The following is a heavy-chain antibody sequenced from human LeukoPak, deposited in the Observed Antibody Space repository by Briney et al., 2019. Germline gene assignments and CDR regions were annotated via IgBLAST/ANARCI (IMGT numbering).Heavy chain of an antibody. CDR3: AKDSRSGYYYGSGTNNWSDP. D-gene: IGHD3-10*01. J-gene: IGHJ5*02. V-gene: IGHV3-33*06. CDR2: IWYDGSNK. CDR1: GFTFSSYG. Sequence: GRSLRLSCAASGFTFSSYGMHWVRQAPGKGLEWMAVIWYDGSNKYYADSVKGRFTISRDNSKNTLHLQMNSLRAEDTAVYYCAKDSRSGYYYGSGTNNWSDPWGQGTLVTVSS.